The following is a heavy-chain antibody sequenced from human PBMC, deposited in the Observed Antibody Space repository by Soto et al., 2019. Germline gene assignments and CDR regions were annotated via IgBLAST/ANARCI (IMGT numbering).Heavy chain of an antibody. J-gene: IGHJ4*02. Sequence: PVVSLILSCSSSVFTFIGYLIHWVLQVPVKGLVWVSRINSDGSITGYADSVKGLFTISRENAKNTLYLQMSNLRVEDTAVYFCERVGANKWQWGQGTMVTVSS. V-gene: IGHV3-74*01. CDR2: INSDGSIT. D-gene: IGHD1-26*01. CDR1: VFTFIGYL. CDR3: ERVGANKWQ.